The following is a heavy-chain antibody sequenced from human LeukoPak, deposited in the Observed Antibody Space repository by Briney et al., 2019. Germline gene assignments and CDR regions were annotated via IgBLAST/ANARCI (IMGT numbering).Heavy chain of an antibody. D-gene: IGHD3-9*01. CDR3: ARQFDRFYYGMDA. J-gene: IGHJ6*02. V-gene: IGHV4-59*08. CDR2: IYCSGST. Sequence: SETLSLTCTVSGVSISGYYWSWIRQPQGKGLKWIRYIYCSGSTNYNPCLKSRVTISVDTSKNQFSLKLSSVTAADTAVYYCARQFDRFYYGMDAWGQGTTVTVSS. CDR1: GVSISGYY.